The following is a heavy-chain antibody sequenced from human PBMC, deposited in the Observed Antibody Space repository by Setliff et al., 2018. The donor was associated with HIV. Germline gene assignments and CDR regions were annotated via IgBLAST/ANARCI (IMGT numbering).Heavy chain of an antibody. CDR3: ARWVTFGGAKNAFDI. CDR2: ISADSGDT. CDR1: GYTFRNYG. J-gene: IGHJ3*02. D-gene: IGHD3-16*01. V-gene: IGHV1-18*01. Sequence: ASVKVSCKASGYTFRNYGISWVRQAPGQGLEWMGWISADSGDTHSTQKFQDRIIMTRDTSTTTAYMELRSLRSDDTAVYYCARWVTFGGAKNAFDIWGQGTMVTVSS.